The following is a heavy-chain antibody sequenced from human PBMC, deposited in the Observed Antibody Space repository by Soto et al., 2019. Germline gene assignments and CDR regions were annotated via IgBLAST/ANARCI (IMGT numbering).Heavy chain of an antibody. CDR3: ARDAMATRFDY. V-gene: IGHV4-61*01. CDR2: IYYSGST. D-gene: IGHD5-18*01. Sequence: PSETLSLTCTVSGGSVSSGSYYWSWIRQPPGKGLEWIGYIYYSGSTNYNPSLKSRVTISVDTSKNQFSLKLSSVTAADTAVYYCARDAMATRFDYWGQGTLVTVSS. CDR1: GGSVSSGSYY. J-gene: IGHJ4*02.